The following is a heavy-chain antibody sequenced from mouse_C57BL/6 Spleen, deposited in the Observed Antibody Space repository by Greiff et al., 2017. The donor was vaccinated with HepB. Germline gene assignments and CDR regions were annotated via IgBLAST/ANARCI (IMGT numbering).Heavy chain of an antibody. CDR1: GYTFTDYN. D-gene: IGHD1-1*01. J-gene: IGHJ4*01. CDR2: INPNNGGT. Sequence: EVKLLESGPELVKPGASVKIPCKASGYTFTDYNMDWVKQSHGKSLEWIGDINPNNGGTIYNQKFKGKATLTVDKSSSTAYMELRSLTSEDTAVYYCARRTYDGSLMDYWGQGTSVTVSS. V-gene: IGHV1-18*01. CDR3: ARRTYDGSLMDY.